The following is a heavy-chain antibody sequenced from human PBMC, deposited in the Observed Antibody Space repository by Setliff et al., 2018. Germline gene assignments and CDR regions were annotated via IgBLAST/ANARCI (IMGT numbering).Heavy chain of an antibody. CDR3: ARRSPAYYSDSSGYFYDTSPYMDV. CDR2: IYYGGST. D-gene: IGHD3-22*01. CDR1: GGSISTSNYQ. J-gene: IGHJ6*03. Sequence: SETLSLTCTVSGGSISTSNYQWAWIRQSPGKGLEWIGSIYYGGSTNYNPSLKSRVTIFVDTSDNQFSLKLSSVTAADTAVYYCARRSPAYYSDSSGYFYDTSPYMDVWGKGTTVTVSS. V-gene: IGHV4-39*01.